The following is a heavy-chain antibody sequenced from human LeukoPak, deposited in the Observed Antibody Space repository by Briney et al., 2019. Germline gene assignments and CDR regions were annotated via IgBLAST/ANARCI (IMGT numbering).Heavy chain of an antibody. CDR3: ARDLWELLLSPSPKNQFDY. D-gene: IGHD1-26*01. Sequence: GGSLRLSCAASGFTFSSYAMSWVRQAPGKGLEWVSAISGSGGSTYYADSVKGRFTISRDNSKNTLYLQMNSLRSEDTAVYYCARDLWELLLSPSPKNQFDYWGQGTLVTVSS. CDR1: GFTFSSYA. CDR2: ISGSGGST. J-gene: IGHJ4*02. V-gene: IGHV3-23*01.